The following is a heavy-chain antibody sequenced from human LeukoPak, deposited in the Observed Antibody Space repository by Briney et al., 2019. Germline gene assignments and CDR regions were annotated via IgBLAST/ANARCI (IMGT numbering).Heavy chain of an antibody. V-gene: IGHV3-23*01. CDR3: AKDRVATIWEFDY. D-gene: IGHD5-12*01. CDR1: GFTFSSYA. CDR2: ISGSGGST. J-gene: IGHJ4*02. Sequence: GGSLRLSCAASGFTFSSYAMSWVRQAPGKGLEWVSAISGSGGSTYCADSVKGRFTISRDNSKNTLHLQMNSLRAEDTAVYYRAKDRVATIWEFDYWGQGTLVTVSS.